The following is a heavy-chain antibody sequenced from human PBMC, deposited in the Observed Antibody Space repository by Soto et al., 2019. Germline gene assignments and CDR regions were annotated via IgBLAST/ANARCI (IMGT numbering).Heavy chain of an antibody. D-gene: IGHD4-17*01. CDR3: EKAYGDYYFDY. CDR1: GFTFRFFD. Sequence: PGGSLRLSCATSGFTFRFFDMHWVRQTPGKGLEWVSAIGGSGGSTYYADSVKGRFTISRDNSKNTLYLQMNSLRAEDTAVYYCEKAYGDYYFDYWGQGALVTVSS. CDR2: IGGSGGST. J-gene: IGHJ4*02. V-gene: IGHV3-23*01.